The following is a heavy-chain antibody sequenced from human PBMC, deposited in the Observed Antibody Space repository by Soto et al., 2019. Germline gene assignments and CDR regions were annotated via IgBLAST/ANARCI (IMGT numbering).Heavy chain of an antibody. J-gene: IGHJ5*02. Sequence: SETLSLTCAVSGGSISSSNWWSWVRQPPGKGLEWIGEIYHSGSTNYNPSLKSRVTISVGKSKNQFSLKLSSVTAADTAVYYCAGIPRSNWFDPWGQGTLVTVSS. V-gene: IGHV4-4*02. CDR1: GGSISSSNW. CDR3: AGIPRSNWFDP. D-gene: IGHD3-10*01. CDR2: IYHSGST.